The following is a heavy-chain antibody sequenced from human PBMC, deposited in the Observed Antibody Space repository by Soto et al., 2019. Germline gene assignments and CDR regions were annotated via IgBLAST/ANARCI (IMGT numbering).Heavy chain of an antibody. Sequence: QVQLQESGPGLVKPSGTLSLTCAVSGGSISSSNWWSWVRQPPGKGLEWIGEIYHSGSTNYNPSPKSRVTIAGDTSKNQFSLKLSSVTAADTAVYYCARDPIPIIAAAEQGDYWGQGTLVTVSS. V-gene: IGHV4-4*02. D-gene: IGHD6-13*01. CDR2: IYHSGST. CDR3: ARDPIPIIAAAEQGDY. CDR1: GGSISSSNW. J-gene: IGHJ4*02.